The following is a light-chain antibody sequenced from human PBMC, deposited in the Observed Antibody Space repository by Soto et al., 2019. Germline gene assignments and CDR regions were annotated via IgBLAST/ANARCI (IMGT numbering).Light chain of an antibody. Sequence: QSALTQPASVSGSPGQSITISCTGTSSDVGGYNYVSWYQQHPGKAPQLMIYDVSNRPSGVSNRFSGSKSGNTASLTISGLQAEDEADYYCSSYTSGSTAGVFGRGTKLTVL. CDR2: DVS. V-gene: IGLV2-14*03. CDR1: SSDVGGYNY. CDR3: SSYTSGSTAGV. J-gene: IGLJ2*01.